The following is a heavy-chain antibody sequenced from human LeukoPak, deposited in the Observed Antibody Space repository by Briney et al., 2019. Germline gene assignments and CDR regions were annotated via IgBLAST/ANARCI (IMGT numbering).Heavy chain of an antibody. CDR1: GFTFSSYS. D-gene: IGHD3-22*01. Sequence: GGSLRLSCAASGFTFSSYSMNWVRQAPGKGLEWVSSISSSSSYIYYADSVKGRFTISRDNAKNSLYLQMNSLRAEDTAVYYCARDPSSGYYYVAGNYFDYWGQGTLVTVSS. CDR3: ARDPSSGYYYVAGNYFDY. CDR2: ISSSSSYI. J-gene: IGHJ4*02. V-gene: IGHV3-21*01.